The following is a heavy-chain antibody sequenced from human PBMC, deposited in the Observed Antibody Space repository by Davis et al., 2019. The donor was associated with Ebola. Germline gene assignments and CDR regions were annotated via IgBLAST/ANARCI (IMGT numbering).Heavy chain of an antibody. J-gene: IGHJ6*03. V-gene: IGHV4-39*07. CDR1: GGSISSSSYY. CDR2: IYYSGST. D-gene: IGHD2-15*01. CDR3: ARARCSGGSCYHKYYYYYYMDV. Sequence: PSETLSLTCTVSGGSISSSSYYWGWIRQPPGKGLEWIGSIYYSGSTYYNPSLKSRVTISVDTFKNQFSLKLSSVTAADTAVYYCARARCSGGSCYHKYYYYYYMDVWGKGTTVTVSS.